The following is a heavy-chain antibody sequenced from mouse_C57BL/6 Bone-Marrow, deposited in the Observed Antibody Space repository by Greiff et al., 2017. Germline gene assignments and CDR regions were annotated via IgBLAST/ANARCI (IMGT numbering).Heavy chain of an antibody. D-gene: IGHD2-3*01. V-gene: IGHV1-81*01. CDR1: GYTFTSYG. Sequence: QVQLKQSGAELARPGASVKLSCKASGYTFTSYGISWVKQRTGQGLEWIGEIYPRSGNTYYNAKFKGKATLTADKSSSTAYMELRSLTSEDSAVYFCARGGYYWFAYWGQGTLVTVSA. CDR3: ARGGYYWFAY. J-gene: IGHJ3*01. CDR2: IYPRSGNT.